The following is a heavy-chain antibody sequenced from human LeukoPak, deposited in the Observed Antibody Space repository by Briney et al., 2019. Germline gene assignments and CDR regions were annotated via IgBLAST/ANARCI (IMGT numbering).Heavy chain of an antibody. CDR1: GFTFSSYA. CDR2: ISGSGGST. CDR3: AKTRGLYYYDTKFFDY. D-gene: IGHD3-22*01. V-gene: IGHV3-23*01. J-gene: IGHJ4*02. Sequence: GGSLRLSCAASGFTFSSYAMSWVRQAPGKGLEWVSAISGSGGSTYYADSVKGRFTISRDNSKNTLYLQMNSLRAEDTAVYYCAKTRGLYYYDTKFFDYWGQGTLVTVSS.